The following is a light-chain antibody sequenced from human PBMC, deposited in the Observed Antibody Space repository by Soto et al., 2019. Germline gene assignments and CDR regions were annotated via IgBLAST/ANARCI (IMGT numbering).Light chain of an antibody. V-gene: IGKV3-11*01. CDR1: QSFSSY. CDR3: QQRSNWPPVIT. Sequence: PGARATLSCRASQSFSSYLAWYQQKPGQAPRLLIYDASKRATGIPARFSGRGSGTDFTLTISSLEPEDFAVYYCQQRSNWPPVITFGQGTRLEIE. CDR2: DAS. J-gene: IGKJ5*01.